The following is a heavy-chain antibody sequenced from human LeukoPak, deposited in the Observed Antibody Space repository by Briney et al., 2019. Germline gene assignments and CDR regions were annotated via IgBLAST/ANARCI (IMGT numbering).Heavy chain of an antibody. CDR3: AKVSRTSYYDFWSGYYYSGLFYGMDV. D-gene: IGHD3-3*01. CDR2: ISGSGGST. Sequence: GGSLRPSCAASGFTFSSYAMSWVRQAPGKGLEWVSAISGSGGSTYYADSVKGRFTISRDNSKNTLYLQMNSLRAEDTAVYYCAKVSRTSYYDFWSGYYYSGLFYGMDVWGQGTTVTVSS. V-gene: IGHV3-23*01. J-gene: IGHJ6*02. CDR1: GFTFSSYA.